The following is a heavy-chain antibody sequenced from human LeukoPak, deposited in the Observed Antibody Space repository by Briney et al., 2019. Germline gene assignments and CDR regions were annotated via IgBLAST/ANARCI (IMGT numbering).Heavy chain of an antibody. J-gene: IGHJ4*02. CDR2: VSYTGIS. V-gene: IGHV4-59*08. CDR1: GGSLGSYH. CDR3: ATTGGYSYGTFDY. D-gene: IGHD5-18*01. Sequence: SETLSLTCTVSGGSLGSYHWSWIRQSPGRGLEWIGYVSYTGISDYNPSLKSRVTISIDTSKDQFSLKLTSVTAADTASYYCATTGGYSYGTFDYWGQGIPVTVST.